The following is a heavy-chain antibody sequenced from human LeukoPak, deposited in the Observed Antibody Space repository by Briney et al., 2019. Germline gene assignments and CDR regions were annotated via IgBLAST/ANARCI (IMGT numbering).Heavy chain of an antibody. CDR1: GGTFSSYA. CDR3: ARGRITGTTFPFDY. J-gene: IGHJ4*02. D-gene: IGHD1-7*01. Sequence: ASVKVSCKASGGTFSSYAISWVRQAPGQGLEWMGGIIPIFGTANYAQKFQGRVTITTDESTSTAYVELSSLRSEDTAVYYCARGRITGTTFPFDYWGQGTLVTVSS. CDR2: IIPIFGTA. V-gene: IGHV1-69*05.